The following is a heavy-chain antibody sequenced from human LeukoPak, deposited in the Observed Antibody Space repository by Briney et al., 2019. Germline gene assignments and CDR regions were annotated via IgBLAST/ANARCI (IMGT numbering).Heavy chain of an antibody. CDR1: GYTFTGYY. J-gene: IGHJ5*02. CDR2: INPNSGGT. Sequence: ASVKVSCKASGYTFTGYYMHWVRQAPGQGLEGMGWINPNSGGTNYAQKFQGRVTMTRDTSISTAYMELSRLRSDDTAVYYCARGNGRYSYGNNWFDPWGQGTLVTASS. D-gene: IGHD5-18*01. CDR3: ARGNGRYSYGNNWFDP. V-gene: IGHV1-2*02.